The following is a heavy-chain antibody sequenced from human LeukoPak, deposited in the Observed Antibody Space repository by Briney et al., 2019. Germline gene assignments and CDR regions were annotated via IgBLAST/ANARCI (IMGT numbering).Heavy chain of an antibody. CDR3: ARDAGYRGFDY. V-gene: IGHV3-74*01. D-gene: IGHD5-24*01. J-gene: IGHJ4*02. CDR2: INSDGSST. Sequence: GGSLRLSCAASGVTFSSYWMHWVRQAPGKGLVWVSRINSDGSSTSYADSVKGRFTISRDNAKNTLYLQMNSLRAEDTAVYYCARDAGYRGFDYWGQGTLVTVSS. CDR1: GVTFSSYW.